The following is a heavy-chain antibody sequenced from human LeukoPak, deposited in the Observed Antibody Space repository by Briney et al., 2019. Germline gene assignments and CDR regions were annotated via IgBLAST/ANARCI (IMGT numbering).Heavy chain of an antibody. CDR3: ARGGGYFNY. CDR1: GGSISSDY. CDR2: IYFSGST. Sequence: SKTLSLTCTVSGGSISSDYWSWIRQPPGKGLEWIGYIYFSGSTNHNPSLKSRVTISVDTSKTQLSLKLSSVTAADTAVYYCARGGGYFNYWGQGTLVTVSS. J-gene: IGHJ4*02. V-gene: IGHV4-59*01. D-gene: IGHD3-16*01.